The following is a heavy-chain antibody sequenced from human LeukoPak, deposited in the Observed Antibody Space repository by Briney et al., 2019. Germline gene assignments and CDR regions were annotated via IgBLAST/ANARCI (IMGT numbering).Heavy chain of an antibody. CDR2: INPNSGGT. D-gene: IGHD6-13*01. CDR3: ARGPPPTPGIAAAGHPPFDY. J-gene: IGHJ4*02. Sequence: ASVKVSCKASGYTFTGYYMHWVRQAPGQGLEWMGWINPNSGGTNYAQKFQGRVTMTRDTSISTAYMELSRLRSDDTAVYYCARGPPPTPGIAAAGHPPFDYWGQGTLVTVSS. CDR1: GYTFTGYY. V-gene: IGHV1-2*02.